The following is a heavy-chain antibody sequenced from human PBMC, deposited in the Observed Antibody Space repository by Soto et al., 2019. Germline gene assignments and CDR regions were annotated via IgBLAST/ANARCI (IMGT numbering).Heavy chain of an antibody. Sequence: PSETLSLTCAVYGGSFSGYYWSWIRQPPGKGLECIGYFYYGSTNYNPSFKSRVTISVDVSKDQFSLRLSSVTAADTAVYYCARGLAPATWGHGTLVTVSS. CDR3: ARGLAPAT. V-gene: IGHV4-59*01. CDR2: FYYGST. D-gene: IGHD3-10*01. CDR1: GGSFSGYY. J-gene: IGHJ5*01.